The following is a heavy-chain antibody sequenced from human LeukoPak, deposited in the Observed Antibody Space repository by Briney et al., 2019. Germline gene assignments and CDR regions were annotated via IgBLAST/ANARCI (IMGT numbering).Heavy chain of an antibody. J-gene: IGHJ4*02. D-gene: IGHD1-26*01. V-gene: IGHV3-74*03. CDR3: AREARVGGALQY. CDR2: INPDGSIR. Sequence: GGSLRLSCAASRLTFSTYWMHWVRQAPGKGLAWVARINPDGSIRTYASSVQGRVTISRDTAKDTLFLQMNSLRAEDTAVYYCAREARVGGALQYWGQGTPVTVSS. CDR1: RLTFSTYW.